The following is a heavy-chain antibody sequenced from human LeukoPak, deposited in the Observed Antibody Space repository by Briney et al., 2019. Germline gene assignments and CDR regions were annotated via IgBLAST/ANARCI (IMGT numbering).Heavy chain of an antibody. V-gene: IGHV4-39*07. J-gene: IGHJ4*02. Sequence: PSETLSLTCTVSGGSITSSPYHWAWIRQPPGRGPEWIGTVSHTGATQYSPSLTSRVTISLDTSKNQFSLKLSSVTAADTAVYYCARDSSGFDYWGQGTLVTVSS. D-gene: IGHD3-22*01. CDR3: ARDSSGFDY. CDR2: VSHTGAT. CDR1: GGSITSSPYH.